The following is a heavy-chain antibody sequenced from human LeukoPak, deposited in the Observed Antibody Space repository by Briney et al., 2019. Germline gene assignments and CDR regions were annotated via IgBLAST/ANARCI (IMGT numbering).Heavy chain of an antibody. CDR3: VNDYFDSSGYYDY. Sequence: PGGSLRLSCAASGFNFSRYSMTCVRQAPGKGLEWISVIYGGGDTYYADSVKGRFTVSTDNSKNTLYLQMSSLRVEDTAIYYCVNDYFDSSGYYDYWGQGTLVTVSS. D-gene: IGHD3-22*01. CDR1: GFNFSRYS. CDR2: IYGGGDT. J-gene: IGHJ4*02. V-gene: IGHV3-66*01.